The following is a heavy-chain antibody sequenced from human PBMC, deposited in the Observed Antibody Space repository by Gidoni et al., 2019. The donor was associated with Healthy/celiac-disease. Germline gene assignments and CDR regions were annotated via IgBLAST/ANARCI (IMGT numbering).Heavy chain of an antibody. Sequence: QLQLQESGPGLVKPSETLSLTCTVSGGSISSSSYYWGWIRPPPGKGLEWIGSIYYSGSTYYNPSLKSRVTISVDTSKNQFSLKLSSVTAADTAVYYCARPYTKDIVVVPAAIRYYYYGMDVWGQGTTVTVSS. D-gene: IGHD2-2*02. CDR2: IYYSGST. CDR1: GGSISSSSYY. J-gene: IGHJ6*02. CDR3: ARPYTKDIVVVPAAIRYYYYGMDV. V-gene: IGHV4-39*01.